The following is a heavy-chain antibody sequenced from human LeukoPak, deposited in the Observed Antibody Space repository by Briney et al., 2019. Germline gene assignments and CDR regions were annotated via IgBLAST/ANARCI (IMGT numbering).Heavy chain of an antibody. J-gene: IGHJ5*02. D-gene: IGHD3-10*01. CDR1: GGSFSGYY. CDR2: INHSGST. V-gene: IGHV4-34*01. CDR3: ATRMVRGVTSGFDP. Sequence: SETLSLTCAVYGGSFSGYYWSWIRQPPGKGLEWIGEINHSGSTNYNPSLKSRVTISVDTSKNQFSLKLSSVTAADTAVYYCATRMVRGVTSGFDPWGQGTLVTVSS.